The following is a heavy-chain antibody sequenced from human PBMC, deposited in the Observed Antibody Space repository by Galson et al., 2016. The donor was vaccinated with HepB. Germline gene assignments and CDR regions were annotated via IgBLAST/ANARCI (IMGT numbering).Heavy chain of an antibody. D-gene: IGHD3-9*01. CDR2: SNTIFGPA. V-gene: IGHV1-69*13. J-gene: IGHJ4*01. CDR3: ARAGSSLTAYYN. CDR1: GGTFSTYA. Sequence: SVKVSCKASGGTFSTYAINWERQAPGQGLEWMGGSNTIFGPANYAQKFQGRVTITADGSTSTAYMELRSLRSEDTAVYYCARAGSSLTAYYNWGQGTLVTVSS.